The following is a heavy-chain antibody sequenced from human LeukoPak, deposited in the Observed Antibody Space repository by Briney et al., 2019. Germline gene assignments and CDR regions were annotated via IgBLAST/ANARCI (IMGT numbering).Heavy chain of an antibody. J-gene: IGHJ4*02. CDR1: GFTFGDYN. Sequence: GGSLRLSCVASGFTFGDYNMNWVRQAPGKGLEWVAVISYDGSNKYYADSVKGRFTISRDNSRNTLYLQMNSLRAEDTAVYYCAKDAVLVPASFDYWGQGTLVTVSS. V-gene: IGHV3-30-3*01. CDR3: AKDAVLVPASFDY. D-gene: IGHD2-2*01. CDR2: ISYDGSNK.